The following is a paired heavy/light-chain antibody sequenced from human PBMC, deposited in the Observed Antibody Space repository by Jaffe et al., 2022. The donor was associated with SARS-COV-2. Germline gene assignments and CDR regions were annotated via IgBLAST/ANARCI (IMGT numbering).Light chain of an antibody. CDR2: AAS. Sequence: DIQMTQSPSSLSASLGDRVTITCRASQSIARYLNWYQQKPGKAPKLLIYAASSLQSGVPSRFSGGGSETDFTLTISSLQPEDFATYYCQQTYRTPPYTFGQGTKLEIK. CDR1: QSIARY. CDR3: QQTYRTPPYT. V-gene: IGKV1-39*01. J-gene: IGKJ2*01.
Heavy chain of an antibody. J-gene: IGHJ4*02. CDR2: VSDSGGST. V-gene: IGHV3-23*01. D-gene: IGHD3-10*01. Sequence: VQLLESGGGLVQPGGSLRLSCAASGFIFSNYAMNWVRQAPGKGLEWVSIVSDSGGSTDYADSVKGRFTISRDNSRNTVSLQMSSLRAEDTAVYYCAKGGVGSLDRGLAGGFDHWGQGALVTVSS. CDR3: AKGGVGSLDRGLAGGFDH. CDR1: GFIFSNYA.